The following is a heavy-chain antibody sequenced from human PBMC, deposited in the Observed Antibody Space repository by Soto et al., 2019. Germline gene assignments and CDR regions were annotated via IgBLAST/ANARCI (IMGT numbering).Heavy chain of an antibody. V-gene: IGHV1-69*13. CDR3: AREGVTGTYYYYGMDV. Sequence: GASVKVSCKASGGTFSSYAISWVRQAPGQGLEWMGGIIPIFGTANYAQKFQGRVTITADESTSTAYMELSSLRSEDTAVYYCAREGVTGTYYYYGMDVWGQGTTVTAP. CDR1: GGTFSSYA. CDR2: IIPIFGTA. J-gene: IGHJ6*02. D-gene: IGHD1-20*01.